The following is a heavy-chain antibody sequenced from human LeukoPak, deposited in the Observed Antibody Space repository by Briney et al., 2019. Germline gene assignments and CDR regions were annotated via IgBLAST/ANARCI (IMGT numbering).Heavy chain of an antibody. CDR1: GFTFSSYW. D-gene: IGHD3-22*01. CDR2: IKQDGSEK. Sequence: GGSLRLSXAASGFTFSSYWMSWVRQAPGKGMEWVANIKQDGSEKYYVDSVKGRFTISRDNAKNSLYLQMNSLRAEDTAVYYCARGLTAVVPFDYWGQGTLVTVSS. V-gene: IGHV3-7*01. CDR3: ARGLTAVVPFDY. J-gene: IGHJ4*02.